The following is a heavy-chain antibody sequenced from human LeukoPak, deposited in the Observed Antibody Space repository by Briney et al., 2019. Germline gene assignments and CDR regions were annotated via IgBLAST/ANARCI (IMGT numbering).Heavy chain of an antibody. V-gene: IGHV1-46*01. J-gene: IGHJ4*02. CDR2: INPRGGST. CDR1: GYTFTGYY. D-gene: IGHD1-26*01. CDR3: VRKNSGSQYGDYYFDY. Sequence: GASVKVSCKASGYTFTGYYIHWVRQAPGQGLEWVGIINPRGGSTTYAQKFQGRVTMTRDPSTSTVYMELSSLRSEDTAEYYCVRKNSGSQYGDYYFDYWGQGTLVTVSS.